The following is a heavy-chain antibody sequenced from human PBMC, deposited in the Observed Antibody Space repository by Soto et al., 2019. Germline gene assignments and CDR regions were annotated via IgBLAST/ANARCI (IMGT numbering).Heavy chain of an antibody. Sequence: QVQLVQSGAEVKKPGSSVKVSCKASGGTFSSSAISWVRQAPGQGLEWMGGIIPIFGTATYAQKFQGRVTITADESTSTAYVEMSSLRSEDTAVYSCAGQLVRGYCSSGMDVWGQGPKVTVSS. CDR1: GGTFSSSA. J-gene: IGHJ6*01. D-gene: IGHD6-13*01. CDR2: IIPIFGTA. CDR3: AGQLVRGYCSSGMDV. V-gene: IGHV1-69*01.